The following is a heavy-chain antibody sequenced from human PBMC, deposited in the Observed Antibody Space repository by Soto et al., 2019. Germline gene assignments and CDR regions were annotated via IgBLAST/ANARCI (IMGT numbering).Heavy chain of an antibody. Sequence: SETLSLTCTVSGGSISSYYWSWIRQPPGKGLEWIGYIYSSGSTNYNSSLNSRVTISVDTSKNQFSLKLSSVTAADTAVYYCARAGTNYGNIIDYWGQGTLVTVSS. D-gene: IGHD4-17*01. CDR2: IYSSGST. J-gene: IGHJ4*02. V-gene: IGHV4-59*01. CDR1: GGSISSYY. CDR3: ARAGTNYGNIIDY.